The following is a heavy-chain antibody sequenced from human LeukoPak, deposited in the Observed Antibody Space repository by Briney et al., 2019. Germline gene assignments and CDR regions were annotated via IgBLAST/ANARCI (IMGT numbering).Heavy chain of an antibody. CDR1: GFTFSSYA. V-gene: IGHV3-23*01. CDR2: ISGSGGST. J-gene: IGHJ5*01. Sequence: GGSLRLSCAASGFTFSSYAMSWVRQAPGKGLEWVSAISGSGGSTYYADSVKGRFTISRDNSKNTLYLQMNGLRAEDTAVYYCAKRQWYSSSWFDYWGQGTLVTVSS. CDR3: AKRQWYSSSWFDY. D-gene: IGHD6-13*01.